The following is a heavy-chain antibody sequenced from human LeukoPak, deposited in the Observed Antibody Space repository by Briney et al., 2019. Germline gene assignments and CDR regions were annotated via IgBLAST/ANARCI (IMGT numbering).Heavy chain of an antibody. D-gene: IGHD3-16*01. Sequence: PGGSLRLSCAASGFTVSSNYMTWVRQAPGKGLEWVSAISAGGGSTYYADSVKGRFTISRDNSKNTLYLQMNSLRADDTAVYYCAKRQAVEGGSDYWGQGTLVTVSS. V-gene: IGHV3-23*01. J-gene: IGHJ4*02. CDR1: GFTVSSNY. CDR3: AKRQAVEGGSDY. CDR2: ISAGGGST.